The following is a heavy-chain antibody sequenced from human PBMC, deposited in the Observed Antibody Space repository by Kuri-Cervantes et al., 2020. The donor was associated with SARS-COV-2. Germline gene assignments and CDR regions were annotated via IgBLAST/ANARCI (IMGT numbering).Heavy chain of an antibody. CDR1: GFTFSSYG. D-gene: IGHD3-3*01. CDR3: AKVYYDFWSGYYNYYYYMDV. V-gene: IGHV3-30*02. Sequence: GGSLRLSCAASGFTFSSYGMHWVRQAPGKGLEWVAFIRYDGSNKYYADSVKGRFTISRDNSKNTLYLQMNSLRAEDTAVYYCAKVYYDFWSGYYNYYYYMDVWGKGTTVTVSS. CDR2: IRYDGSNK. J-gene: IGHJ6*03.